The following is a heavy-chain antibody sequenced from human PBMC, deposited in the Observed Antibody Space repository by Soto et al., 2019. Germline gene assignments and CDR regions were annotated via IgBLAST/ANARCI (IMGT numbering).Heavy chain of an antibody. CDR3: AREAEGAYDFWSGYYIHYYYYGMDV. J-gene: IGHJ6*02. CDR2: ISGSGVST. CDR1: GFTFSSYA. Sequence: GGSLRLSCAASGFTFSSYAMSWVRQAPGKGLEWVSAISGSGVSTYYADSVKGRFTISRDNSKNTLYLQMNSLRAEEEAVYYCAREAEGAYDFWSGYYIHYYYYGMDVWGQGNTVTVSS. V-gene: IGHV3-23*01. D-gene: IGHD3-3*01.